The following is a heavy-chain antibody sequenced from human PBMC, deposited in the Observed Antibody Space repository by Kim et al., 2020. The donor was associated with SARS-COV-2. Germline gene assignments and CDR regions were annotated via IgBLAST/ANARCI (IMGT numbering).Heavy chain of an antibody. V-gene: IGHV4-61*01. Sequence: SETLSLTCTVSGGSVSSGSYYWSWIRQPPGKGLEWIGYIYYSGSTHYNPSLKSRVTISVDTSKNQFSLKLSSVTAADTAVYYCARGAVGAFDYWGQGTLVTVSS. CDR2: IYYSGST. CDR1: GGSVSSGSYY. CDR3: ARGAVGAFDY. D-gene: IGHD1-26*01. J-gene: IGHJ4*02.